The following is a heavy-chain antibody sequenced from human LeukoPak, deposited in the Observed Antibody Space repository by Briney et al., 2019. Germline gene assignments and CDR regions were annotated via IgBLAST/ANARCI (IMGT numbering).Heavy chain of an antibody. D-gene: IGHD6-6*01. J-gene: IGHJ4*02. CDR3: ARGQSASSYFDY. CDR2: IYYSGYT. Sequence: SETLSLSCTVSGASISTSSYYWGWIRQPPGKGLEWIGTIYYSGYTDYNPSLKSRVTISVDTSKNQFSLKLRSETAADTAVYYCARGQSASSYFDYWGQGTLVTVSS. CDR1: GASISTSSYY. V-gene: IGHV4-39*01.